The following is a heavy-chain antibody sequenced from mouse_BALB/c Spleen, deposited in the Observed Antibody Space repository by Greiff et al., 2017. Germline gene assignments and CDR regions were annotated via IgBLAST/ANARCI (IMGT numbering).Heavy chain of an antibody. CDR3: ASYYGYDDGVVGTSFAY. V-gene: IGHV14-1*02. CDR2: IDPENGNT. J-gene: IGHJ3*01. D-gene: IGHD2-2*01. CDR1: GFNIKDYY. Sequence: EVQLQESGAELVRPGALVKLSCKASGFNIKDYYMHWVKQRPEQGLEWIGWIDPENGNTIYDPKFQGKASITADTSSNTAYLQLSSLTSEDTAVYYCASYYGYDDGVVGTSFAYWGQGTLVTVSA.